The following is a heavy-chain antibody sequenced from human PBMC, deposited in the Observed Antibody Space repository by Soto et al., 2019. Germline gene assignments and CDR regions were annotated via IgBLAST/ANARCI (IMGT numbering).Heavy chain of an antibody. J-gene: IGHJ4*02. CDR2: IDSRGRTL. CDR3: ARQAARNYIDS. CDR1: GFTFSDYS. Sequence: PWGSLRLSCVASGFTFSDYSMSWVRQAPGKGLEWLAFIDSRGRTLSYADSVRGRFTISRDNAGNSVYLQMDSLRADDTAVYYCARQAARNYIDSWGQGNSVTVSS. V-gene: IGHV3-11*01. D-gene: IGHD6-6*01.